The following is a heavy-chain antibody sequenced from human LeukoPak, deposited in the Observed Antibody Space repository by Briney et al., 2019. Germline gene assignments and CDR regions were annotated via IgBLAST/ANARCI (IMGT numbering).Heavy chain of an antibody. CDR3: ARVAMTGIDFDY. V-gene: IGHV3-7*01. CDR2: IKQDEGEK. CDR1: GFTFSDYW. J-gene: IGHJ4*02. D-gene: IGHD6-19*01. Sequence: GGSLRLSCAASGFTFSDYWMGWVRQAPGKGLEWGANIKQDEGEKDYVASVNGPFTISRDNAKNSLDLQMNSLRADDTAVYYCARVAMTGIDFDYWGQGTLVTVSS.